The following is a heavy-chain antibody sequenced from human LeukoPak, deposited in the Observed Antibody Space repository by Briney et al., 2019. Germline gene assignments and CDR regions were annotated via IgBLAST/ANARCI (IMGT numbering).Heavy chain of an antibody. D-gene: IGHD3-10*01. CDR2: ISSSSSYI. CDR1: GFTFSSYS. V-gene: IGHV3-21*03. Sequence: GGSLRLSCAASGFTFSSYSMNWVRQAPGKGLEWVSSISSSSSYIYYADSVKGRFTISRDNAKNSLFLEMNSLKTEDTAVYYCVTHRPWRGVFWGQGTLVTVSS. J-gene: IGHJ4*02. CDR3: VTHRPWRGVF.